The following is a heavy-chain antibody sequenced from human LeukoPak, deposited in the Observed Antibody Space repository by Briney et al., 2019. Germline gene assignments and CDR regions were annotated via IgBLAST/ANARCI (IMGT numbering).Heavy chain of an antibody. Sequence: ASVKVSCKASGYTFTSYGISWVRQAPGQGLEWMGWISAYNGNTNYAQKLQGRVTMTTDTSTSTAYMELRSLRSDDTAVYYCARGPHGAARPEPFDYWGQGTLATVSS. J-gene: IGHJ4*02. V-gene: IGHV1-18*01. CDR2: ISAYNGNT. CDR1: GYTFTSYG. CDR3: ARGPHGAARPEPFDY. D-gene: IGHD6-6*01.